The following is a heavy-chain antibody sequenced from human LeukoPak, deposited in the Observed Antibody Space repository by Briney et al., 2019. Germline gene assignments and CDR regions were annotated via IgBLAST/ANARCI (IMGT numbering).Heavy chain of an antibody. D-gene: IGHD6-13*01. J-gene: IGHJ5*02. Sequence: SETLSLTCTVSGGSISSYYWSWIRQPPGKGLEWIGYIYYSGSTNYNPSLKSRVTISVDTSKNQLSLKLSSVTAADTAVYYCARAAYSSRQGWFDPWGQGTLVTVSS. CDR2: IYYSGST. CDR1: GGSISSYY. V-gene: IGHV4-59*01. CDR3: ARAAYSSRQGWFDP.